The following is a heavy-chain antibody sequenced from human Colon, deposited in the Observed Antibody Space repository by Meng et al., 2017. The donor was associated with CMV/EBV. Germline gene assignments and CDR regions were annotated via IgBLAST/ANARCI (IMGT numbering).Heavy chain of an antibody. J-gene: IGHJ6*02. CDR2: ISVYNGNT. Sequence: ASVKVSCKASGYTFTSHGISWVRQAPGQGLEWLGWISVYNGNTNYAQKVQGRITLTADTSTNTAHMDLRSLRSDDTAVYYCARDPLIVVVPAAIRYYYGMDVWGQGTTVTVSS. CDR3: ARDPLIVVVPAAIRYYYGMDV. V-gene: IGHV1-18*01. D-gene: IGHD2-2*01. CDR1: GYTFTSHG.